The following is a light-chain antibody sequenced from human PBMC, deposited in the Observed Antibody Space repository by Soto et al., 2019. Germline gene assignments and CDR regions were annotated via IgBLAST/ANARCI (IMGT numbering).Light chain of an antibody. CDR2: DVS. CDR3: NSYTSSSTYV. J-gene: IGLJ1*01. Sequence: QSVLTQPASVSGSPGQSITISCTGTSSDVGFYNYVSWYQHHSGKVPKVMIYDVSDRPSGVSNRFSGSKSGNTASLTISGLQAEDEADYYCNSYTSSSTYVFGTGTKLTVL. CDR1: SSDVGFYNY. V-gene: IGLV2-14*03.